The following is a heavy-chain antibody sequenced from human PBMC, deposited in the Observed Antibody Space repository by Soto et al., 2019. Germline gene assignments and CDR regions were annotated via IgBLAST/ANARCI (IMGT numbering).Heavy chain of an antibody. D-gene: IGHD6-13*01. Sequence: GESLKISCKGAGYSFTSYWIGWVRQMPGKGLEWMGIIYPGDSDTRYSPSFQGQVTISADKSISTAYLQWSSLKASDTAMYYCARQGDSSSWYLSDQFDYFDYWGQGTLVTVSS. J-gene: IGHJ4*02. V-gene: IGHV5-51*01. CDR1: GYSFTSYW. CDR3: ARQGDSSSWYLSDQFDYFDY. CDR2: IYPGDSDT.